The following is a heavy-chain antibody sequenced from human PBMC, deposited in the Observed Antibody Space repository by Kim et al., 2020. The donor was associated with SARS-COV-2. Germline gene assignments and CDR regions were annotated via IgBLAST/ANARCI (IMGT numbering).Heavy chain of an antibody. J-gene: IGHJ4*02. CDR2: INHSGST. CDR3: ARDRQPYY. Sequence: SETLSLTCAVYGGSFSGYYWSWIRQPPGKGLEWIGEINHSGSTNYNPSLKSRVIISIDTSKNQFFLQLNSVTAADAAVYYCARDRQPYYWGQGTLVTVSS. V-gene: IGHV4-34*01. CDR1: GGSFSGYY. D-gene: IGHD1-1*01.